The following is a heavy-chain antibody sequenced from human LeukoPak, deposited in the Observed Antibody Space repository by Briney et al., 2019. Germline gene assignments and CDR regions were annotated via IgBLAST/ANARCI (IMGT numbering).Heavy chain of an antibody. J-gene: IGHJ6*03. CDR3: ARDGYYDFWSGYSGYYMDV. CDR1: GYTFTSYG. D-gene: IGHD3-3*01. V-gene: IGHV1-18*01. Sequence: GASVKVSCKASGYTFTSYGISRVRQAPGQGLEWMGWISAYNGNTNYAQKLQGRVTMTTDTSTSTAYMELRSLRSDDTAVYYCARDGYYDFWSGYSGYYMDVWGKGTTVTVSS. CDR2: ISAYNGNT.